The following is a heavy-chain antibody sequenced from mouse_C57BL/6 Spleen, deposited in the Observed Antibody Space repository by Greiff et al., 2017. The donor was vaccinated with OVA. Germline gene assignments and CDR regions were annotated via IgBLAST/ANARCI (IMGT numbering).Heavy chain of an antibody. CDR2: IYPGDGDT. D-gene: IGHD1-1*01. CDR1: GYAFSSYW. V-gene: IGHV1-80*01. CDR3: ARSQFITTVVDY. Sequence: VQLQQSGAELVKPGASVKISCKASGYAFSSYWMNWVKQRPGKGLEWIGQIYPGDGDTNYNGKFKGKATLTADESSSTAYMQLSSLTSEDSAVYFCARSQFITTVVDYWGQGTTLTVSS. J-gene: IGHJ2*01.